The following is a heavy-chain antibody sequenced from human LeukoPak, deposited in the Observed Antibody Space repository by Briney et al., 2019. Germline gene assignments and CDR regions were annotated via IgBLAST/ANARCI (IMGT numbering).Heavy chain of an antibody. CDR3: ARHGRERNTRNQGDAFDI. D-gene: IGHD3-16*01. CDR1: GGSISSYY. J-gene: IGHJ3*02. Sequence: SETLSLTCTVSGGSISSYYWSWIRQPPGKGLEWIGYIYTSGSTNYNPSLKSRVTISVDTSKNQFSLKLSSVTAADTAVYYCARHGRERNTRNQGDAFDIWGQGTMVIVSS. V-gene: IGHV4-4*09. CDR2: IYTSGST.